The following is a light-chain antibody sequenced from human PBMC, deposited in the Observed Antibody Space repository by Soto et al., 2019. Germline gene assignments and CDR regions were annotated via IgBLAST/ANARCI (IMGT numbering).Light chain of an antibody. CDR1: SSDVGGYNY. Sequence: QSALTQPASESGSPGQSITISCTGTSSDVGGYNYVSWYQHHPGKAPKLVIYEVRNRPSGVSDRFSGSKSGITASLTISGLQAEDEADYYCSSSTRSNTLVFGGGTKLTVL. CDR2: EVR. J-gene: IGLJ3*02. CDR3: SSSTRSNTLV. V-gene: IGLV2-14*01.